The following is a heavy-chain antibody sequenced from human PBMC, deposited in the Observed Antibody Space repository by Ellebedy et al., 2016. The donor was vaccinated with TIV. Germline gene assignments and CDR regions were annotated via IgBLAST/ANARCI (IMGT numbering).Heavy chain of an antibody. V-gene: IGHV3-23*01. J-gene: IGHJ4*02. CDR1: GFTFSRYA. Sequence: GESLKISCAASGFTFSRYAMSWVRQAPGKGLEWVSSIIGSGGSTYYADYVKGRFTISRDNSRNTLYLQMNSLRAEDTAEYYCAKDVYSGNYYRAFDYWGQGTVVTVSS. CDR3: AKDVYSGNYYRAFDY. CDR2: IIGSGGST. D-gene: IGHD1-26*01.